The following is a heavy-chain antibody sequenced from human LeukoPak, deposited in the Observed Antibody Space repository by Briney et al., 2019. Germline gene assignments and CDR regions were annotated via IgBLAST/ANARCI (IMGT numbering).Heavy chain of an antibody. CDR1: GGSFSGYY. CDR2: INHSGST. V-gene: IGHV4-34*01. Sequence: SETLSLTCAVYGGSFSGYYWSWIRQPPGKGLEWIGEINHSGSTNYNPSLKSRVTISVDTSKNQFSLKLSSGTAADTAVYYCARVAKACGGDCYSDAFDIWGQGTMVTVSS. J-gene: IGHJ3*02. D-gene: IGHD2-21*01. CDR3: ARVAKACGGDCYSDAFDI.